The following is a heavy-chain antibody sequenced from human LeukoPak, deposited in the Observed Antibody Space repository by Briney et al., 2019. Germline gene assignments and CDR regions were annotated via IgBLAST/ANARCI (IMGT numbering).Heavy chain of an antibody. D-gene: IGHD5-24*01. V-gene: IGHV3-11*01. CDR1: GFTFTNYY. J-gene: IGHJ4*02. CDR2: ISSSGSTP. CDR3: AREGPKSDGYTPDFDY. Sequence: GGSLRLSCAASGFTFTNYYMSWIRQAPGKGLEWLSYISSSGSTPYYADSVKGRFTISRDNAKDSLFLQMNSLRVEDTAVYYCAREGPKSDGYTPDFDYWGQGTLVTVSS.